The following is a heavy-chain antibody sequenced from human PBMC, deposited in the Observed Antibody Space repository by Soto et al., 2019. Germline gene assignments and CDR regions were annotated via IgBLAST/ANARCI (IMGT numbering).Heavy chain of an antibody. J-gene: IGHJ3*02. CDR2: INAGNGNT. CDR3: ARDQIYYDILTGSPGDDAFDI. Sequence: QVQLVQSGAEVKKPGASVKVSCKASGYTFTSYAMHWVRQAPGQRLEWMGWINAGNGNTKYSQKFQGRVTITRDTAASTAYMELSSLRSEDTAVYYCARDQIYYDILTGSPGDDAFDIWGQGTMVTVSS. D-gene: IGHD3-9*01. CDR1: GYTFTSYA. V-gene: IGHV1-3*01.